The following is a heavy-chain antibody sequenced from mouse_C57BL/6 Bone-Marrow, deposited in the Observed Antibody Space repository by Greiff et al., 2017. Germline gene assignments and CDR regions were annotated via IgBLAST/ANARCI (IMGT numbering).Heavy chain of an antibody. Sequence: QVQLQQPGAELVKPGASVTLTCKASGYTFTSYWMHWVKQRPGQGLEWIGMIHPNSGSTNYNEKFKRKATLTVDKSSSTAYMQLSSLTSEDSSDYYFARDLAMYYFLVWYFDVWGTGTTLTVSS. CDR2: IHPNSGST. V-gene: IGHV1-64*01. J-gene: IGHJ1*03. CDR1: GYTFTSYW. D-gene: IGHD1-1*01. CDR3: ARDLAMYYFLVWYFDV.